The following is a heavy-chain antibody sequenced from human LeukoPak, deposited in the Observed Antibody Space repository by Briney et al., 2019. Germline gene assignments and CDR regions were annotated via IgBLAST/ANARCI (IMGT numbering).Heavy chain of an antibody. V-gene: IGHV3-30*18. D-gene: IGHD5-12*01. CDR2: ISYDGSNK. J-gene: IGHJ4*02. CDR3: AKDTQWLRVFDY. Sequence: GGSLRLSCAASGFTFSSYGMHWVRQAPGKGLEWVAVISYDGSNKYYADSVKGRFTISRDNSKNTLYLQMNSLRAEDTAVYYCAKDTQWLRVFDYWGQGSVVTVSS. CDR1: GFTFSSYG.